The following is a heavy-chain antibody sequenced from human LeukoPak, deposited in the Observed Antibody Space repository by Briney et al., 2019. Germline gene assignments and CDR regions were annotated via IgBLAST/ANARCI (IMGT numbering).Heavy chain of an antibody. D-gene: IGHD4/OR15-4a*01. CDR1: GFTFSSYS. CDR3: ARLGAGPYGMDV. V-gene: IGHV3-21*01. CDR2: ISSSSSYI. J-gene: IGHJ6*02. Sequence: PGGSLRLSCAASGFTFSSYSMNWVRQAPGKGLEWVSSISSSSSYIYYADSVKGRFTISRDNAKSSLYLQMNSLRAEDTAVYYCARLGAGPYGMDVWGQGTTVTVSS.